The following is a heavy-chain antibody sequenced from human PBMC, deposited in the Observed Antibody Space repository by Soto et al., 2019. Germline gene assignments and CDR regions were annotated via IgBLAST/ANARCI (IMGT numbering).Heavy chain of an antibody. J-gene: IGHJ4*02. D-gene: IGHD2-15*01. Sequence: SETLSLTCAVSGGSLSSSAYSWSWIRQPPGKGLEWIGFIYQSGSTYYNPSLKSRVTMSLDRHKNQFSLSLTSMTAADKAVYYCARGGGYDSFELWGRVIQVTV. CDR1: GGSLSSSAYS. V-gene: IGHV4-30-2*01. CDR3: ARGGGYDSFEL. CDR2: IYQSGST.